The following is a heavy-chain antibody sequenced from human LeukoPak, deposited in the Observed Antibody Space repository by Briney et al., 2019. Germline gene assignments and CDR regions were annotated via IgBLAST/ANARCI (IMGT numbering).Heavy chain of an antibody. Sequence: PGGSLRLSCAASGFTFSSYSMNWVRQAPGKGLEWVSSISSSSSYIYYADSVKGRFTISRDNAKNSLYLQMNSLRAEDTAVYYCAGEGIYYDSSYFDYWGQGTLVTVSS. CDR1: GFTFSSYS. CDR2: ISSSSSYI. V-gene: IGHV3-21*01. J-gene: IGHJ4*02. CDR3: AGEGIYYDSSYFDY. D-gene: IGHD3-22*01.